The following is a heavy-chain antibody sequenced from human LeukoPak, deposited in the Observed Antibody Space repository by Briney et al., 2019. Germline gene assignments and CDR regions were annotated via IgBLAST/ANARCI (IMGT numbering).Heavy chain of an antibody. CDR3: ARGTLGPITNPLDY. D-gene: IGHD3-3*01. CDR2: INSDGSST. J-gene: IGHJ4*02. CDR1: GFTFSSYW. Sequence: GGSLRLSCAASGFTFSSYWMHWVRQAPGKGLVWVSRINSDGSSTNYADSVKGRFTISRDNAKNTLYLQMNSLRAEDTAVYYCARGTLGPITNPLDYWGQGTLVTVSS. V-gene: IGHV3-74*01.